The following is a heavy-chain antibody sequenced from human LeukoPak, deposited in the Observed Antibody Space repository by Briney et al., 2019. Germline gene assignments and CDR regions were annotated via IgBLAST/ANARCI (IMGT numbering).Heavy chain of an antibody. CDR2: IYHSGCT. V-gene: IGHV4-4*02. CDR3: ARELGMATILGYFDY. D-gene: IGHD5-24*01. CDR1: GGSISSSNW. J-gene: IGHJ4*02. Sequence: PSGTLFLTCAVSGGSISSSNWWSWVRQPPGKGLEWIGEIYHSGCTNYNPSLKSRVTISVDTSKNQFSLKLSSVTAADTAVYYCARELGMATILGYFDYWGQGTLVTVSS.